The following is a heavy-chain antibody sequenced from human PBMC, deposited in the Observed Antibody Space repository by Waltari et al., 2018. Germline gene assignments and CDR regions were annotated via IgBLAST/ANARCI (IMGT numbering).Heavy chain of an antibody. CDR1: GSTFTGYY. CDR3: ARGPAGPNYYYYYMDV. CDR2: INPNSGGT. Sequence: QVQLVQSGAEVTKPGASVKVSCKASGSTFTGYYMHWVRQAPGQGLEWMGWINPNSGGTNYAQKFQGRVTMTRDTSISTAYMELSRLRSDDTAVYYCARGPAGPNYYYYYMDVWGKGTTVTISS. J-gene: IGHJ6*03. V-gene: IGHV1-2*02.